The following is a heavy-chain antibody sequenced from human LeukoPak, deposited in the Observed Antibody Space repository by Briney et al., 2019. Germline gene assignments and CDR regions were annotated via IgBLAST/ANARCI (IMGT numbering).Heavy chain of an antibody. CDR3: ARVRGSGVIDY. V-gene: IGHV3-21*01. J-gene: IGHJ4*02. Sequence: PGGSLRLSCAASGFTFSSYSMNWVRQAPGKGMEWVSSVSSSSSYIYYADSVKGRFTISRDNAKNSLYLQMNSLRAEDTAVYYCARVRGSGVIDYWGRGILVTVSS. D-gene: IGHD3-10*01. CDR1: GFTFSSYS. CDR2: VSSSSSYI.